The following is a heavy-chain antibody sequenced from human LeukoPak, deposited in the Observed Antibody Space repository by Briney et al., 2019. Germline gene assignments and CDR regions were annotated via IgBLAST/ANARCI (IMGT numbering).Heavy chain of an antibody. CDR2: IYYSGST. D-gene: IGHD2-2*01. Sequence: SETLSLTCTVSGGSISSSSYYWGWIRQPPGKGLEWVGSIYYSGSTYYNPSLKSRVTISVDTSKNQFSLKLSSVTAADTAVYYCARGKGVVPAAIPRFDPWGQGTLVTVSS. J-gene: IGHJ5*02. V-gene: IGHV4-39*01. CDR1: GGSISSSSYY. CDR3: ARGKGVVPAAIPRFDP.